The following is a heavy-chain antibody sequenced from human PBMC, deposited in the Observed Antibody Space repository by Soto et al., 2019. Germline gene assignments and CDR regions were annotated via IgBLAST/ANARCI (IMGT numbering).Heavy chain of an antibody. CDR1: GGTFSSYA. CDR3: ARSPDPNSSGWYYFDY. V-gene: IGHV1-69*13. J-gene: IGHJ4*02. Sequence: SVKVSCKASGGTFSSYAISWVRQAPGQGLEWMGGIIPIFGTANYAQKFQGRVTITADESTSTAYMELSSLRSEDTAVYYCARSPDPNSSGWYYFDYWGQGTLVTVSS. D-gene: IGHD6-19*01. CDR2: IIPIFGTA.